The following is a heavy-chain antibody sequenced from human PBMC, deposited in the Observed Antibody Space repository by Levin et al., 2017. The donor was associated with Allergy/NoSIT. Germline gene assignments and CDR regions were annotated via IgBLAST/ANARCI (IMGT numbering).Heavy chain of an antibody. CDR2: IYYSGST. D-gene: IGHD6-13*01. CDR3: ARGNSSSWYSDY. Sequence: GSLRLSCTVSGGSISSYYWSWIRQPPGKGLEWIGYIYYSGSTNYNPSLKSRVTISVDTSKNQFSLKLSSVTAADTAVYYCARGNSSSWYSDYWGQGTLVTVSS. V-gene: IGHV4-59*01. J-gene: IGHJ4*02. CDR1: GGSISSYY.